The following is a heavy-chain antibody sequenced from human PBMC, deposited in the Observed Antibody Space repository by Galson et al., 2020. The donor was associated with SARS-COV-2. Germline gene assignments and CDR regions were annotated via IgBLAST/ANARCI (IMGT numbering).Heavy chain of an antibody. CDR3: ARLGTTRWKWIDP. CDR1: GGSLISGGYY. V-gene: IGHV4-31*03. CDR2: IYFTGNT. D-gene: IGHD1-1*01. J-gene: IGHJ5*02. Sequence: SETLSLTCTVSGGSLISGGYYWTWISQQPGKGLEWIGNIYFTGNTYYNPSLASRVSMSVDTSKNQFSLTLTDVTAADTATYFCARLGTTRWKWIDPWGQGTLVSVSS.